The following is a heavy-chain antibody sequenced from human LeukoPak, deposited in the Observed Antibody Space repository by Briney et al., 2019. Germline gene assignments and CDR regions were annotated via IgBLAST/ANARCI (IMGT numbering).Heavy chain of an antibody. V-gene: IGHV1-69*13. Sequence: SVKVSCKASGGTFSSHAISWVRQAPGQGLEWMGGIIPIFGTANYAQKFQGRVTITADESTSTAYMELSSLRSEDTAVYYCARGLKFGGSELGYSYGYDAFDIWGQGTMVTVSS. CDR2: IIPIFGTA. CDR3: ARGLKFGGSELGYSYGYDAFDI. D-gene: IGHD5-18*01. J-gene: IGHJ3*02. CDR1: GGTFSSHA.